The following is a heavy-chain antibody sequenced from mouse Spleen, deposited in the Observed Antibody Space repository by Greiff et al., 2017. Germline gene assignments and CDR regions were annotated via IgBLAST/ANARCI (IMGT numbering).Heavy chain of an antibody. CDR1: GFTFSSYA. CDR3: ARQVTGTFDY. CDR2: ISSGGGNT. Sequence: EVQVVESGGGLVKLGGSLKLSCAASGFTFSSYAMSWVRQTPEKRLEWVATISSGGGNTYYPDSVKGRFTISRDNAKNTLYLQMSSLKSEDTAMYYCARQVTGTFDYWGQGTTLTVSS. V-gene: IGHV5-9-3*01. J-gene: IGHJ2*01. D-gene: IGHD4-1*01.